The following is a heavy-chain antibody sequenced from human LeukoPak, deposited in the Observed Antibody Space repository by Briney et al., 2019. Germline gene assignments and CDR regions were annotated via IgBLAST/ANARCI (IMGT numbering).Heavy chain of an antibody. CDR1: GGSISSYY. V-gene: IGHV4-59*08. Sequence: PSETLSLTFTVPGGSISSYYWSWIRQPPGKGLEWIAYISDIGSINYNPSLKSRVTISLDTSKNQFSLRLSSVTAAGTAVYYCAGHHPRNTVDFWGQGTLVTVSS. CDR3: AGHHPRNTVDF. CDR2: ISDIGSI. J-gene: IGHJ4*02. D-gene: IGHD2-8*02.